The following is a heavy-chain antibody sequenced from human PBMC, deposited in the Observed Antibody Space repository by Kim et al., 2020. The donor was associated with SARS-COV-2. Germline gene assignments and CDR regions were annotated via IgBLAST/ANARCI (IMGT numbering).Heavy chain of an antibody. V-gene: IGHV4-34*01. CDR1: GGSFSGYY. CDR2: INHSGST. Sequence: SETLSLTCAVYGGSFSGYYWSWIRQPPGKGLEWIGEINHSGSTNYNPSLKSRVTISVDTSKNQFSLKLSSVTAADTAVYYCARGYSILIFGVVRGYNWFDPWGQGTLVTVSS. CDR3: ARGYSILIFGVVRGYNWFDP. J-gene: IGHJ5*02. D-gene: IGHD3-3*01.